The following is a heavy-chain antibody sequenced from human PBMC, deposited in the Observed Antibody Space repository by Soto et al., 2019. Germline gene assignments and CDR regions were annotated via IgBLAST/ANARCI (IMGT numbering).Heavy chain of an antibody. CDR3: ARQRTSVVSLYYFVE. V-gene: IGHV4-39*01. CDR2: IYYSGST. Sequence: PSETLSLTCTVTGDSISRRRYYWGWIRQPPGKGLEWIGSIYYSGSTYNNPSLRSRVSMSIDTSKDQFSLKLKSVTAADTALYFCARQRTSVVSLYYFVEWGPG. J-gene: IGHJ4*02. CDR1: GDSISRRRYY. D-gene: IGHD2-21*01.